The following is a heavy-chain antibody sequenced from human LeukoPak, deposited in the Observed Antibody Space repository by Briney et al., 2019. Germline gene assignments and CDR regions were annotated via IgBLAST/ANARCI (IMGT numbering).Heavy chain of an antibody. CDR2: IYGDGSFT. CDR1: GFTFSNFW. V-gene: IGHV3-74*01. CDR3: ARGPNSNWSGLDF. J-gene: IGHJ4*02. Sequence: GRSLRLSCAASGFTFSNFWMHWVRQAPGKGLVWVALIYGDGSFTRYADSVKGRFTVSRDNAKNTLYLQVNNLRAEDTAVYYCARGPNSNWSGLDFWGQGTLLTVSS. D-gene: IGHD6-6*01.